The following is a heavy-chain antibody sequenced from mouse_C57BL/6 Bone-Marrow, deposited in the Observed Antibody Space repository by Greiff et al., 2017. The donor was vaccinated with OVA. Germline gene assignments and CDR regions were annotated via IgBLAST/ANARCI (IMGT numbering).Heavy chain of an antibody. V-gene: IGHV14-4*01. J-gene: IGHJ4*01. CDR3: TTIDAMDY. CDR1: GFNIKDDY. CDR2: IDPENGAT. Sequence: VQLQQSGAELVRPGASVKLSCTASGFNIKDDYMHWVKQRPEQGLEWIGWIDPENGATEYASKFQGKATITADTSSNTAYLQLSSLTSEDTAVYYCTTIDAMDYWGQGTSVTVSS.